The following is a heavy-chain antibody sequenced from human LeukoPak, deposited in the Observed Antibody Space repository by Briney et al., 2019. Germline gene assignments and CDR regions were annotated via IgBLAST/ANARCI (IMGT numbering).Heavy chain of an antibody. J-gene: IGHJ4*02. CDR2: ISAYNGNA. D-gene: IGHD2-2*01. CDR3: ARDRIGYCSSTSCGAGYFDY. CDR1: GYTFTSYG. V-gene: IGHV1-18*01. Sequence: ASAKVSCKASGYTFTSYGISWVRQAPGQGLEWMGWISAYNGNANYAQKLQGRVTMTTDTSTSTAYMELRSLRSDDTAVYYCARDRIGYCSSTSCGAGYFDYWGQGTLVTVSS.